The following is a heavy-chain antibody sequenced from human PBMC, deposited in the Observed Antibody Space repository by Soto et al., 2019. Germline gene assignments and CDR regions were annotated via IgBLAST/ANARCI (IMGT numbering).Heavy chain of an antibody. Sequence: GGSLRLSCAASGFTFSNYGMHWVRQAPGKGLEWVAVIWYDGSNKYYADSVKGRFTISRDNSKNTLYLQMNSLRAEDTAVYYCARDQDDFWSGRRYYYYGMDVWGQGTTVTVSS. V-gene: IGHV3-33*01. J-gene: IGHJ6*02. CDR2: IWYDGSNK. CDR3: ARDQDDFWSGRRYYYYGMDV. CDR1: GFTFSNYG. D-gene: IGHD3-3*01.